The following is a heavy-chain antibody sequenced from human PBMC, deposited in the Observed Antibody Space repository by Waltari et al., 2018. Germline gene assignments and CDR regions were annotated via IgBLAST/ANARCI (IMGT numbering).Heavy chain of an antibody. J-gene: IGHJ4*02. V-gene: IGHV1-24*01. CDR2: FDPEDGET. Sequence: QVQLVQSGAEVKKPGASVKVSCKVSGYTLTELSMHWVRQAPGKGLEWMGGFDPEDGETIYAQKFQGRVTMTEETSTDTAYMELSSLRSEDTAVYDCATGFVLRYFDWFWTFDYWGQGTLVTVSS. D-gene: IGHD3-9*01. CDR1: GYTLTELS. CDR3: ATGFVLRYFDWFWTFDY.